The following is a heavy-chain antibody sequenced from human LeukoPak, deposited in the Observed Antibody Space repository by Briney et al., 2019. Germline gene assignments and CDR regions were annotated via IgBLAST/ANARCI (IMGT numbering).Heavy chain of an antibody. J-gene: IGHJ4*02. Sequence: SVKVSCKASGFTFTSSTMRWVRQARGQRLEWIGWIVVGSGNTNYAQKFQERVTITRDMSTSTAYMELSSLRSEDTAVYYCAAGWVCSGGSCYYYFDYWGQGTLVTVSS. CDR1: GFTFTSST. D-gene: IGHD2-15*01. CDR3: AAGWVCSGGSCYYYFDY. V-gene: IGHV1-58*02. CDR2: IVVGSGNT.